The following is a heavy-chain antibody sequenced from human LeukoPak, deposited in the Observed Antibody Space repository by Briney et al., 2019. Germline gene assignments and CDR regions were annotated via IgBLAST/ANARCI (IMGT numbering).Heavy chain of an antibody. V-gene: IGHV1-24*01. CDR1: GYTLTELS. CDR2: FDPEDGET. Sequence: ASVKVSCEVSGYTLTELSIHWVRQAPGKGLEWMGGFDPEDGETIYAQKFQGRVTLTEDTSTDTAYMELSSLRSEDTAVYYCVTLGWFGEAYGMDVWGQGTTVTVSS. D-gene: IGHD3-10*01. CDR3: VTLGWFGEAYGMDV. J-gene: IGHJ6*02.